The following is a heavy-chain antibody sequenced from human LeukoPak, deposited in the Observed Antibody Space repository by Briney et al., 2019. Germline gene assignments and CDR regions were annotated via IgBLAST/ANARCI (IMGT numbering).Heavy chain of an antibody. D-gene: IGHD4-11*01. J-gene: IGHJ5*02. CDR3: ARGDYSNYKIDP. CDR2: ISGSGGST. CDR1: GFTFSSYA. V-gene: IGHV3-23*01. Sequence: GGSLRLSCAASGFTFSSYAMSWVRQAPGKGLEWVSAISGSGGSTYYADSVKGRFTISRDNAKNSLYLQMNSLRDEDTAVYYCARGDYSNYKIDPWGQGTLVTVSS.